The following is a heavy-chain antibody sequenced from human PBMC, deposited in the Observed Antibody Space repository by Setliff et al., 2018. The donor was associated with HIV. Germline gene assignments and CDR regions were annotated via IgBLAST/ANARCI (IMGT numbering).Heavy chain of an antibody. CDR1: GYTFTSYG. V-gene: IGHV1-18*01. CDR3: ARKPTGSPSDY. Sequence: ASVKVSCKASGYTFTSYGISWVRQASGQGLEWMGWISPYNGNTNYVQKLQGRVTITTDTSTSTAYMELRSLRSDDTALYYCARKPTGSPSDYWGQGTLVTVSS. CDR2: ISPYNGNT. J-gene: IGHJ4*02. D-gene: IGHD2-2*01.